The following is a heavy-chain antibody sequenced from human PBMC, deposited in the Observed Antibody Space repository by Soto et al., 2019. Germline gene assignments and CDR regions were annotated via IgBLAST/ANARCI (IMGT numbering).Heavy chain of an antibody. J-gene: IGHJ5*02. Sequence: QVQLQESGPGLVKPSETLSLNCTVSGGSVSSGSYYWSWIRQPPGKGLEWIGYIYDSGRTNYNPSLKSRVTISQDTAKNQFSLRLTSVTAADTAVYYCARGRRVTVARVYNWFDPWGQGTLVTVSS. CDR2: IYDSGRT. CDR3: ARGRRVTVARVYNWFDP. CDR1: GGSVSSGSYY. V-gene: IGHV4-61*01. D-gene: IGHD6-19*01.